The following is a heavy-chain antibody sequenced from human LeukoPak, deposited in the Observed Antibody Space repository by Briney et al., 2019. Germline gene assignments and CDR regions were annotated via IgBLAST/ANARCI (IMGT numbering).Heavy chain of an antibody. Sequence: ASVKVSCKVSGYTLTELSMHWVRQAPGKGLEWMGGFDPEDGETIYAQKFQGRVTMTEDTSTDTAYMELSSLRSEDTAVYYCATERVVVVPAAIRNTGWFDPWGQGTLVTVSS. V-gene: IGHV1-24*01. CDR1: GYTLTELS. D-gene: IGHD2-2*01. J-gene: IGHJ5*02. CDR2: FDPEDGET. CDR3: ATERVVVVPAAIRNTGWFDP.